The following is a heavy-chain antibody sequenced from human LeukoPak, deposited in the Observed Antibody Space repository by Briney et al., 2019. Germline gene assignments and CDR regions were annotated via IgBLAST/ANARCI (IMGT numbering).Heavy chain of an antibody. CDR2: IYSSGGNT. V-gene: IGHV3-66*01. J-gene: IGHJ4*02. Sequence: GGSLRLSCAASGFTGSSKYMSWVRQAPGKGVEWVSVIYSSGGNTYYADSVKGRFTISRDNSKNMLYLQMNSLRAEDTAVYYCARDSSVSSSDYYPLGYWGQGTLVTVSS. CDR3: ARDSSVSSSDYYPLGY. CDR1: GFTGSSKY. D-gene: IGHD3-22*01.